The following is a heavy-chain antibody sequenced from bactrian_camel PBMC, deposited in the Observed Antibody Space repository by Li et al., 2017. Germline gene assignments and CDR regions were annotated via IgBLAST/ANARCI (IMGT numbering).Heavy chain of an antibody. CDR2: IDTGDGST. V-gene: IGHV3S1*01. CDR3: VKDYATAGPDFGC. CDR1: GYNDRRNF. J-gene: IGHJ6*01. D-gene: IGHD6*01. Sequence: HVQLVESGGGSVQAGGSLTLSCAASGYNDRRNFMAWFRQVRGKERAREGVASIDTGDGSTYYLNSVEGRFTISHDNAKNTLYLQLNSLKPEHTAVYYCVKDYATAGPDFGCWGQGTQVTVS.